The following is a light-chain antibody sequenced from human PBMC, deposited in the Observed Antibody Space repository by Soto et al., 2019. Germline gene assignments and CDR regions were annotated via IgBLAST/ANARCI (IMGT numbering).Light chain of an antibody. J-gene: IGKJ1*01. CDR1: QSVSNNY. V-gene: IGKV3-20*01. CDR2: GAS. CDR3: QQYGSSGT. Sequence: EMVLSQSPSTLCLCRLERDSLSCMAIQSVSNNYLAWYQQKPGQAPRLLIYGASNRATGIPDRFSGSGSGTDFTLTISRLETEDFAVYYCQQYGSSGTFGQGTKVDI.